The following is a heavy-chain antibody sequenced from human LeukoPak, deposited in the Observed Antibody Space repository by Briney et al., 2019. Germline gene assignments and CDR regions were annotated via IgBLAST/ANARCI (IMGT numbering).Heavy chain of an antibody. D-gene: IGHD3-10*01. CDR3: AKESIWFGELLDYYYYYMDV. V-gene: IGHV3-23*01. CDR1: GFTFSSYA. J-gene: IGHJ6*03. Sequence: PGGSLRLSCAASGFTFSSYAMSWVRQAPGKGLEWVSTISGSGGSTYYADSVKGRFTISRDNSKNTLFLQMNSLRAEDTAVYYCAKESIWFGELLDYYYYYMDVWGKGTTVTISS. CDR2: ISGSGGST.